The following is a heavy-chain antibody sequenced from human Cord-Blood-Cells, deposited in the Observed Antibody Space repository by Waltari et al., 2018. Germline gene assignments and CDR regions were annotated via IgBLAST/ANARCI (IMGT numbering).Heavy chain of an antibody. V-gene: IGHV3-33*01. CDR1: GFTFRSLG. CDR3: ARDSIAGYSGYELIDY. CDR2: IWYDGIKK. Sequence: QVQLVESGGGVVQPGRSLRLSCAASGFTFRSLGLHWVRPAPGKGKGWVACIWYDGIKKYYADSVKGRFTISRDNSKNTPYLQMNSLRAEDTAVYYCARDSIAGYSGYELIDYWGQGTLVTVSS. J-gene: IGHJ4*02. D-gene: IGHD5-12*01.